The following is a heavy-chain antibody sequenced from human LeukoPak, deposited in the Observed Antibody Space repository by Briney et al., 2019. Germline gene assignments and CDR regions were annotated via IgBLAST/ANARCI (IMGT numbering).Heavy chain of an antibody. CDR1: GGSIRSYY. Sequence: KPSETLSLTCTVSGGSIRSYYWSWIRQPPGKGLEWIGYIYYSGSTNYNPSLKSRVSISVDTSKNQFSLKLSSVTAAHTAVYYCARTGSTVTMLYPFDHWGQGTLVTVSS. CDR2: IYYSGST. J-gene: IGHJ4*02. CDR3: ARTGSTVTMLYPFDH. D-gene: IGHD4-17*01. V-gene: IGHV4-59*01.